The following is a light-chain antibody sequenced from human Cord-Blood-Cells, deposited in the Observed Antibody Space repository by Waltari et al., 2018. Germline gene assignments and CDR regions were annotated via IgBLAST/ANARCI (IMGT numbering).Light chain of an antibody. V-gene: IGKV3-11*01. CDR1: QSVSSY. Sequence: EIVLTQSPATLSLSPGERATHSCRACQSVSSYLAWYHQKPGQAPRLLIYDASNRATGIPARFSVSGSGTDFTLTISSLEPEYFAVYYCQQRSNWYTFGQVTKLEIK. CDR3: QQRSNWYT. CDR2: DAS. J-gene: IGKJ2*01.